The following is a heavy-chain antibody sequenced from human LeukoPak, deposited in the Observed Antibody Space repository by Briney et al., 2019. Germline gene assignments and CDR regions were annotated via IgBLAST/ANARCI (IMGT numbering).Heavy chain of an antibody. J-gene: IGHJ4*02. Sequence: PRGSLRPSWAASGFTFTSYAMSWVRQAPGQGLEWVSAISGSGGSTYYADSVKGRFTTSRDNSKNTLYLQMNSLRAEDTAVYYCAKVQGYYFWSHWGQGTLVTVSS. CDR3: AKVQGYYFWSH. CDR1: GFTFTSYA. D-gene: IGHD3-3*01. V-gene: IGHV3-23*01. CDR2: ISGSGGST.